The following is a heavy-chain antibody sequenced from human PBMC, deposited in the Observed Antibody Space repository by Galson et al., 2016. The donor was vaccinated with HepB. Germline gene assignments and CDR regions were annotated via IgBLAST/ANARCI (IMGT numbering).Heavy chain of an antibody. D-gene: IGHD6-13*01. CDR1: GFSFSTHA. Sequence: SLRLSCAASGFSFSTHAMSWVRRAPGKGLEWLSSVSGSGASTYYADSVKGRFSISRDYSESTLALQMNSLRAEDTAILYCSKWSVAAPGNVFSFDYWGQGTLVTVSS. V-gene: IGHV3-23*01. J-gene: IGHJ4*02. CDR3: SKWSVAAPGNVFSFDY. CDR2: VSGSGAST.